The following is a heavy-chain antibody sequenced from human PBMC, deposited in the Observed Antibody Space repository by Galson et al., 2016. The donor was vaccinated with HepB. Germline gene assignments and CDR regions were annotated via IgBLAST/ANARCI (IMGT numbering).Heavy chain of an antibody. Sequence: SLRLSCAASGFSFSDDYMSWIRQAPGKGLEWVSYISSSSSYTNYADSVRGRFTISRDNAKNSLYLQMNSLRAEDTAVYYCARDPTYSSTYNGFDPWGQGTLVTVSS. CDR1: GFSFSDDY. D-gene: IGHD6-6*01. V-gene: IGHV3-11*06. J-gene: IGHJ5*02. CDR2: ISSSSSYT. CDR3: ARDPTYSSTYNGFDP.